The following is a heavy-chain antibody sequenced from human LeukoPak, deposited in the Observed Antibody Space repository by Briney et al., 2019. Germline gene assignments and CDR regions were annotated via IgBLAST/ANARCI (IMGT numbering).Heavy chain of an antibody. Sequence: GGSLRLSCAASGFTFSSYAMSWVRQAPGKGMEWVSAISGSGYSTYYADSVKGRFTISRDNSKNTLYLQMNSLRAEDTAVYYCAKSLGGVIPNEDYWGQGTLVTVSS. CDR3: AKSLGGVIPNEDY. CDR2: ISGSGYST. CDR1: GFTFSSYA. D-gene: IGHD3-16*02. V-gene: IGHV3-23*01. J-gene: IGHJ4*02.